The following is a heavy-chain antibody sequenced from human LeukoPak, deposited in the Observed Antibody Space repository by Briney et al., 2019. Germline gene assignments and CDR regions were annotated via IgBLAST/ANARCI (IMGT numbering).Heavy chain of an antibody. CDR3: AADIGSSGWYTRAFDI. CDR2: IVVGSGNT. V-gene: IGHV1-58*02. D-gene: IGHD6-19*01. J-gene: IGHJ3*02. CDR1: GFTFTSSA. Sequence: VKVSCKASGFTFTSSAMQWVRQARGQRLEWIGWIVVGSGNTNYAQKFQERVTITRDMSTSTAYMELSSLRSEDTAVYYCAADIGSSGWYTRAFDIWGQGTMVTVSS.